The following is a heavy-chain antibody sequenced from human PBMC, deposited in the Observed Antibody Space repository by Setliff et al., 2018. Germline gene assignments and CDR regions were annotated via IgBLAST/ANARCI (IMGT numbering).Heavy chain of an antibody. J-gene: IGHJ6*03. CDR2: IIPLFETT. CDR3: ALEYSNSSPTVYYYMDV. V-gene: IGHV1-69*06. Sequence: SVKVSCKASGGIFNSFSITWVRQAPGQGLEWMGRIIPLFETTNYVEKFQGRVTITADRSTSTAYMELSRLTSEDTAVYYCALEYSNSSPTVYYYMDVWGKGTTVTVSS. CDR1: GGIFNSFS. D-gene: IGHD6-6*01.